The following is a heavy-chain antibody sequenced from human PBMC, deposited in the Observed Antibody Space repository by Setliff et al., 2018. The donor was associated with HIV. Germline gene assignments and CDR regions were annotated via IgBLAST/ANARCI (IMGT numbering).Heavy chain of an antibody. CDR1: GFTFSSYA. J-gene: IGHJ5*02. V-gene: IGHV3-7*03. CDR2: INEDGSEK. D-gene: IGHD2-21*01. CDR3: TIGHYSP. Sequence: PGGSLRLSCAASGFTFSSYAMHWVRQAPGKGLEWVANINEDGSEKNYVDSVKGRFTISRDNPKNSLFLQMDSLRAEDTAVYYCTIGHYSPWGQGTLVTVSS.